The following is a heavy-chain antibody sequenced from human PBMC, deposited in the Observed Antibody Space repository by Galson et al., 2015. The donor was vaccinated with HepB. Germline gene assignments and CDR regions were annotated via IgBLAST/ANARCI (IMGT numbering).Heavy chain of an antibody. D-gene: IGHD3-16*01. J-gene: IGHJ4*02. CDR3: AKESGLLNLWDYFDS. CDR1: GFTFSTFD. CDR2: TTADGAYK. Sequence: SLRLSCAASGFTFSTFDMNWVRQAPGKGLEWVSATTADGAYKFYADAVKGRFTISRDNSMNILYLLMDSLRAEDTAVYYCAKESGLLNLWDYFDSWGQGTLVTVSP. V-gene: IGHV3-23*01.